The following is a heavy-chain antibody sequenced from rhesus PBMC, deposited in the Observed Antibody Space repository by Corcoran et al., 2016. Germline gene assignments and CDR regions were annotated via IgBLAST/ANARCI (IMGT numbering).Heavy chain of an antibody. CDR3: ARLHYGLDS. J-gene: IGHJ6*01. V-gene: IGHV4-173*01. CDR2: ISGSGGST. CDR1: GGPIRGNS. D-gene: IGHD1-44*02. Sequence: QLQLHESGPGLVKPSETLSLTCSVSGGPIRGNSWSWIRQTPGQGLEWIGRISGSGGSTDYNPSLKSRVTISTDTSKNQSSLKLSSVTAADTAVYYCARLHYGLDSWGQGVVVTVSS.